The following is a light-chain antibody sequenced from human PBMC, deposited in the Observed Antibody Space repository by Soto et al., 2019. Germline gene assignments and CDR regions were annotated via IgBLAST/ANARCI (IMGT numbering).Light chain of an antibody. Sequence: ETVLTQSPGTLSLSPRERAKLSCSRSQSVSNTYLAWYQQKPGQAPRLLIFGASSRATGIPDRFSGSGSGTDFTLTISRLEPEDFAVYYCQQYGSSPPITFGQGTRLEIK. V-gene: IGKV3-20*01. CDR3: QQYGSSPPIT. CDR1: QSVSNTY. J-gene: IGKJ5*01. CDR2: GAS.